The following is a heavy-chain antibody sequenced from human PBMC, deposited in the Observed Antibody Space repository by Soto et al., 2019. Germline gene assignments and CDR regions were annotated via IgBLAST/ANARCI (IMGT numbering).Heavy chain of an antibody. CDR1: GDSISTYY. CDR3: ARDRRSATSYYMDV. Sequence: TLSLTCTVSGDSISTYYWSWIRQPPGKGLEWIGYVYYTGSTNYNPSLKSRVTISVDTSKNQFSLKLSSVTAADTAVYYCARDRRSATSYYMDVWGKGTTVTVSS. V-gene: IGHV4-59*01. CDR2: VYYTGST. D-gene: IGHD2-15*01. J-gene: IGHJ6*03.